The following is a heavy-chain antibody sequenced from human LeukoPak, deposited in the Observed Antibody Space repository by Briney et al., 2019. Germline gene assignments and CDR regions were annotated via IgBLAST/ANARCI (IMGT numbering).Heavy chain of an antibody. V-gene: IGHV3-15*01. CDR2: IKSKTDGGTT. CDR1: GFIFSNAW. CDR3: TTEYWNYDAFDI. Sequence: GGSLRLSCAASGFIFSNAWMSWVRQAPGKGLEWVGRIKSKTDGGTTDYAAPVKGRFTISRDDSKNTLYLQMNSLKTEDTAVYYCTTEYWNYDAFDIWGQGTMVTVSS. J-gene: IGHJ3*02. D-gene: IGHD1-7*01.